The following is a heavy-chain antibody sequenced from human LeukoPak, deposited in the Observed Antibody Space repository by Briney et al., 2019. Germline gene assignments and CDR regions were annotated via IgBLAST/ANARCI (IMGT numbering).Heavy chain of an antibody. J-gene: IGHJ4*02. Sequence: ASVKVSCKVSGYTLTELSMHGVRQAPGKGLEWMGGFDPEDGETIYAQKSQGRVTVNEDTSTDTAYMELSSLRSEDTAVYYCASLVYAMTFDYWGQGTLVTVSS. CDR3: ASLVYAMTFDY. V-gene: IGHV1-24*01. D-gene: IGHD2-8*01. CDR2: FDPEDGET. CDR1: GYTLTELS.